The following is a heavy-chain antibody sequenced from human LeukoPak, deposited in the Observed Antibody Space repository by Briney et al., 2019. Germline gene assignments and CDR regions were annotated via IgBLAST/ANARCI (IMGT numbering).Heavy chain of an antibody. V-gene: IGHV3-66*01. CDR3: AREDKVTPFDY. D-gene: IGHD4-23*01. Sequence: PGGSLRLSCAASGFTVSSNYMSWVRQAPGKGLEWVSVIYSGGSTYYADSVKGRFTISRDNSKNTLYLQMNILRAEDTAVYYCAREDKVTPFDYWGQGTLVTVSS. CDR1: GFTVSSNY. CDR2: IYSGGST. J-gene: IGHJ4*02.